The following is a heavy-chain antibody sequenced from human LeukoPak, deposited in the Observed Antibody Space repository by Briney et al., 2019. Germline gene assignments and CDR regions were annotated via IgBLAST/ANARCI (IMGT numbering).Heavy chain of an antibody. CDR1: GFTFSSYS. V-gene: IGHV3-21*01. CDR3: AREGITMIVGRSYGMDV. Sequence: GGSLRLSCAASGFTFSSYSMNWVRQAPGKGLEWVSSISSSSSYIYYADSVKGRFTISRDNAKNSLYLQMNSLRAEDTAVYYCAREGITMIVGRSYGMDVWGQGITVTVSS. CDR2: ISSSSSYI. J-gene: IGHJ6*02. D-gene: IGHD3-22*01.